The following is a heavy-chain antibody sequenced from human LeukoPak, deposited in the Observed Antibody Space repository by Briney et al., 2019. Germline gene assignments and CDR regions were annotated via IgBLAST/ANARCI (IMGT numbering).Heavy chain of an antibody. CDR2: IYYSGST. D-gene: IGHD2-15*01. V-gene: IGHV4-39*01. CDR1: GGSISSSSYY. Sequence: PSETLSLTCTVSGGSISSSSYYWGWIRQPPGKGLEWIGSIYYSGSTYYNPSLKSRVTISVDTSKNQFSLKLSSVTAADTAVYYCARLLGWSWVVAATGWFDPWGQGTLVTVSS. CDR3: ARLLGWSWVVAATGWFDP. J-gene: IGHJ5*02.